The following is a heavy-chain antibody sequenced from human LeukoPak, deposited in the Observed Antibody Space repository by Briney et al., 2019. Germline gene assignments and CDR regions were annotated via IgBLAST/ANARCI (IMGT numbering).Heavy chain of an antibody. CDR1: GGTFSSYA. J-gene: IGHJ6*02. Sequence: ASVKVSCKASGGTFSSYAISWVRPAPGQGLEWMGRIIPILGIANYAQKFQGRVTITADKSTSTAYMELSSLRSEDTAVYYCARVGYCSSTSCYYYGMDVWGQGTTVTVSS. CDR3: ARVGYCSSTSCYYYGMDV. D-gene: IGHD2-2*01. CDR2: IIPILGIA. V-gene: IGHV1-69*04.